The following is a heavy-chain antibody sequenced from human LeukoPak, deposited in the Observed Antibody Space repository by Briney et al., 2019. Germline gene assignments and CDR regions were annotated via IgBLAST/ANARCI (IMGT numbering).Heavy chain of an antibody. D-gene: IGHD3-16*02. Sequence: GESLKISCQGSGYSFTSYWIGWVRQVPGKGLEWMGIIYPGDSDTRYSPSFQGQVTISADKSISTAYLQWSSLKASDTAMYYCARFNYDYVWGSYRSFDYWGQGTLVTVSS. CDR1: GYSFTSYW. CDR2: IYPGDSDT. V-gene: IGHV5-51*01. J-gene: IGHJ4*02. CDR3: ARFNYDYVWGSYRSFDY.